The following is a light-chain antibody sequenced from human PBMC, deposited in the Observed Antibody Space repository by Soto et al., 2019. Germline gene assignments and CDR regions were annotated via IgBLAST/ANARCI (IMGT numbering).Light chain of an antibody. Sequence: DVVMTQSPLSLPVTLGQPASISCRSSQSLIHSDGSTYLSWFQQRPGQSPRHLIYEVSDRDSGVPDRFSGSGSGTDCTLKISRVEAEDVGVYYCMQGTHWPWTFGQGTEVEIK. CDR3: MQGTHWPWT. J-gene: IGKJ1*01. CDR2: EVS. V-gene: IGKV2-30*02. CDR1: QSLIHSDGSTY.